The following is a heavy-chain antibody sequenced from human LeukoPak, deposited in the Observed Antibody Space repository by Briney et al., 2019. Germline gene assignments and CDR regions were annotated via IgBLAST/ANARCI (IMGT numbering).Heavy chain of an antibody. V-gene: IGHV1-69*02. J-gene: IGHJ5*02. D-gene: IGHD4-17*01. CDR1: GGTFSSYS. CDR2: IIPILGIA. Sequence: SVKVCCKASGGTFSSYSISWVGQAPGQGLEWMGRIIPILGIANYAQKFQGRVTITADKSTSTAYMELSSLRSEDTAVYYCARSGSYFVYGDYGGAGFNPWGQGTLVTVSS. CDR3: ARSGSYFVYGDYGGAGFNP.